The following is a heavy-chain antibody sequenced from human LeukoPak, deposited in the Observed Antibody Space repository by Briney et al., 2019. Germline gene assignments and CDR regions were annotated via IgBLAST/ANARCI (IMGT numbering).Heavy chain of an antibody. Sequence: SETLSLTCTVSGGSISSSSYYWGWIRQPPGKGLEWIGSIYYSGSTYYNPSLKSRVTISVDTSKNQFSLKLSSVTAADTAVYYCARLPFTMIVVATDWGQGTLVTVSS. V-gene: IGHV4-39*01. CDR1: GGSISSSSYY. CDR3: ARLPFTMIVVATD. D-gene: IGHD3-22*01. CDR2: IYYSGST. J-gene: IGHJ4*02.